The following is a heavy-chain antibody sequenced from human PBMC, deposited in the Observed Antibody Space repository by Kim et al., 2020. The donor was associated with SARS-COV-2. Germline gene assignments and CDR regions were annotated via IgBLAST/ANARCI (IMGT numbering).Heavy chain of an antibody. V-gene: IGHV4-59*08. Sequence: SDTLSLTCTVSGGSISSYYWSWIRQPPGKGLEWIGYIYYSGSTNYNPSLKSRVTISVDTSKNPFSLKLSSVTAADTAVYYCARFPGGYWRQRTLVPVSS. CDR3: ARFPGGY. D-gene: IGHD1-26*01. CDR1: GGSISSYY. J-gene: IGHJ1*01. CDR2: IYYSGST.